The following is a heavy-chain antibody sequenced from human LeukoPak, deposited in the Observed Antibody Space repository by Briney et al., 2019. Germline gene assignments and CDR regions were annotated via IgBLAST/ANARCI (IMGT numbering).Heavy chain of an antibody. J-gene: IGHJ5*02. CDR3: ATSDYSYWFDP. CDR1: GGSFSGYY. V-gene: IGHV4-34*01. Sequence: SETLSLTCAVYGGSFSGYYWGWIRQPPGKGLEWIGEINHSGSTNYNPSLKSRVTISVDTSKNQFSLKLSSVTAADTAVYYCATSDYSYWFDPWGQGTLVTVSS. CDR2: INHSGST. D-gene: IGHD6-25*01.